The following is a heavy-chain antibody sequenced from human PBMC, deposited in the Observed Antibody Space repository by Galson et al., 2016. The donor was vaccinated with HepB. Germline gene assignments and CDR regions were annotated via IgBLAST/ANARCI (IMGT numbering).Heavy chain of an antibody. J-gene: IGHJ4*02. D-gene: IGHD2-8*01. CDR3: ARGSRVTNVPYYYDS. Sequence: SVKVSCKASGYTFTSNNIQWVRQAPGQGLEWMGIINPNGGFTRNAQKFQDRVIMTRDTSTNTVYMELTNLKSEDTALYYCARGSRVTNVPYYYDSWGQGTLVTVS. V-gene: IGHV1-46*01. CDR1: GYTFTSNN. CDR2: INPNGGFT.